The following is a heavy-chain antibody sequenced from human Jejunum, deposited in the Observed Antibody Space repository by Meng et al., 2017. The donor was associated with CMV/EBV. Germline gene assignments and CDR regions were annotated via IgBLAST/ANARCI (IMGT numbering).Heavy chain of an antibody. CDR2: IHDTGST. Sequence: QVVLQESGQGLVKPPQPLSLTCSVSGGSIGSGYYYWSWIRQPTGKGLEWIGYIHDTGSTSHNPSLKSRVDISLGTSKNQFSLTLNSVTAEDTAVYFCARGSIFVSFDSWGQGTLVTVSS. D-gene: IGHD3-3*01. CDR3: ARGSIFVSFDS. J-gene: IGHJ4*02. V-gene: IGHV4-30-4*08. CDR1: GGSIGSGYYY.